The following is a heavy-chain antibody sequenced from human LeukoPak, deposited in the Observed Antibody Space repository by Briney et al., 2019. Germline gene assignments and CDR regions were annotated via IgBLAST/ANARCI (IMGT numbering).Heavy chain of an antibody. D-gene: IGHD3-3*01. V-gene: IGHV3-7*01. CDR1: GLTFSTYW. J-gene: IGHJ4*02. Sequence: PGGSLRLSCAASGLTFSTYWMSWVRQAPGKGIEWVANIKHDGSEQYYVDSVKGRFTISRHNAENSLYLQMNSLRAEDTAMYYCARYPTYYDFWSGDKFIHYWGQGTLVTVSS. CDR2: IKHDGSEQ. CDR3: ARYPTYYDFWSGDKFIHY.